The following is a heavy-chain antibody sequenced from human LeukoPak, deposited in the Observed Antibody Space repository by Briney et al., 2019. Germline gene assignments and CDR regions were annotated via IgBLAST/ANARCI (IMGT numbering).Heavy chain of an antibody. CDR1: GFTVSSNY. CDR3: ASRIATAGSVDY. CDR2: IYSSGST. J-gene: IGHJ4*02. Sequence: GGSLRLSCAASGFTVSSNYMSWVRQAPGKGLEWVSVIYSSGSTYYADSVKGRFTISRDNSKNTLHLQMNTPRAEDTAVYYCASRIATAGSVDYWGQGTLVTVSS. D-gene: IGHD6-13*01. V-gene: IGHV3-53*01.